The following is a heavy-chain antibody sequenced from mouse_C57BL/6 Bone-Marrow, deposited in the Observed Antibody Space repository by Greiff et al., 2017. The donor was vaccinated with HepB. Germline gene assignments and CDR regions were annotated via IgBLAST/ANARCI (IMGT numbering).Heavy chain of an antibody. CDR1: GYSITSGYY. V-gene: IGHV3-6*01. CDR3: AKTYDGYRYYFDY. Sequence: DVQLQESGPGLVKPSQSLSLTCSVTGYSITSGYYWNWIRQFPGNKLEWMGYISYDGSNNYNPSLKNRISITRDTSKNQFFLKLNSVTTEDTATYYCAKTYDGYRYYFDYGGQGTTLTVSS. J-gene: IGHJ2*01. CDR2: ISYDGSN. D-gene: IGHD2-3*01.